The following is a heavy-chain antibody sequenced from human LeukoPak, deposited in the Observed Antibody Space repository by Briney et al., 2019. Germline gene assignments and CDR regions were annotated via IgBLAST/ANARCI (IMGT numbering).Heavy chain of an antibody. CDR2: YDRRGRT. D-gene: IGHD6-13*01. V-gene: IGHV4-39*01. CDR1: GGSISTDNYY. J-gene: IGHJ4*02. Sequence: SETLSLTCTVSGGSISTDNYYWGWIRQPPGKGLEWIGSYDRRGRTYYSPSLKSRVSISVDTSRDQFSLDLRSVTAADTAVYYCASSPWASSIGAVDYWGQGTLVTVSS. CDR3: ASSPWASSIGAVDY.